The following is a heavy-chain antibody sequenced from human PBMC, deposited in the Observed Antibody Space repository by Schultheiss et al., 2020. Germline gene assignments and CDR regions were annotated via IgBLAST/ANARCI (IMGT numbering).Heavy chain of an antibody. Sequence: GSLRLSCTVSGGSVNSRYYWSWIRQPPGKGLEWIGYIYYTGRINYNPSLKSRVTLSIDPPENQVSLKLTSVTAADTAIYYCAREWGYSSNWSDAFTIWGQGTTVTVSS. CDR2: IYYTGRI. CDR1: GGSVNSRYY. D-gene: IGHD6-13*01. CDR3: AREWGYSSNWSDAFTI. J-gene: IGHJ6*02. V-gene: IGHV4-61*01.